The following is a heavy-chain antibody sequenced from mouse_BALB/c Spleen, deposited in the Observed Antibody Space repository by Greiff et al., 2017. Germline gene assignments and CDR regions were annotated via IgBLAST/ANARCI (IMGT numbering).Heavy chain of an antibody. D-gene: IGHD2-4*01. J-gene: IGHJ3*01. V-gene: IGHV2-2*02. CDR3: ARIYYDYDVAY. CDR2: IWSGGST. Sequence: VQLQQSGPGLVQPSQSLSITCTVSGFSLTSYGVHWVRQSPGKGLEWLGVIWSGGSTDYNAAFISRLSISKDNSKSQVFFKMNSLQANDTAIYYCARIYYDYDVAYWGQGTLVTVSA. CDR1: GFSLTSYG.